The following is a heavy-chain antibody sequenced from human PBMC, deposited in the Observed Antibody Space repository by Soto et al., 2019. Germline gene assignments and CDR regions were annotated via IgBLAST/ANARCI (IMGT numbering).Heavy chain of an antibody. D-gene: IGHD2-15*01. J-gene: IGHJ5*02. V-gene: IGHV3-15*01. CDR2: IKSKTDGGTT. Sequence: GGSMRHSYAASEFTFSNAWMSWVRQAPGKGLEWVGRIKSKTDGGTTDYAAPVKGRFTISRDDSKNTLYLQMNSLKTEDTAVYYCTTVRGYGGGGSCYYWSDPWGQGTLVTVSS. CDR3: TTVRGYGGGGSCYYWSDP. CDR1: EFTFSNAW.